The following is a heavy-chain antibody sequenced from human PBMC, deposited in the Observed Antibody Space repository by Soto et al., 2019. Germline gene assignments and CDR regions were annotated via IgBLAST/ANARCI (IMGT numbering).Heavy chain of an antibody. D-gene: IGHD2-2*01. CDR1: GFNFSNSD. V-gene: IGHV3-35*01. CDR2: VSWNGSRT. Sequence: PGGSLRLSCAASGFNFSNSDMNWVHQAPGKGLEWVSGVSWNGSRTHYAESVKGRFIISRDNSRNTLYLQTNSMRDEDTAVYYCVSFFHIVVVPALNTRRWFDPWGHGNLVT. CDR3: VSFFHIVVVPALNTRRWFDP. J-gene: IGHJ5*02.